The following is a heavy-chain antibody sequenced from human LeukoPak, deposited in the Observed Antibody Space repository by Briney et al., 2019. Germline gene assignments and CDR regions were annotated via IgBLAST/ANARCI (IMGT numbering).Heavy chain of an antibody. D-gene: IGHD3-10*01. V-gene: IGHV4-61*05. CDR2: IYYSGST. J-gene: IGHJ4*02. CDR3: ARHGSYYGSAPHYYFDY. Sequence: PSETLSLTCSVSGGSVGSSSYYWGWIRQPPGKGLEWIGYIYYSGSTNYNPSLKSRVTISVDASKNQFSLKLSSVTAADTAVYYCARHGSYYGSAPHYYFDYWGQGTLVTVSS. CDR1: GGSVGSSSYY.